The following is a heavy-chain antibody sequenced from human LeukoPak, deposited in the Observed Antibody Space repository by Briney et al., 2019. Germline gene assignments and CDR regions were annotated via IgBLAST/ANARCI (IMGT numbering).Heavy chain of an antibody. CDR3: LRFCSSTSCSADP. J-gene: IGHJ5*02. D-gene: IGHD2-2*01. CDR2: INAGNGNT. V-gene: IGHV1-3*01. CDR1: GYTFTSYG. Sequence: ASVKVSCKASGYTFTSYGISWVRQAPGQGLEWMGWINAGNGNTKYSQKFQGRVTITRDTSASTAYMELSSLRSEDTAVYYCLRFCSSTSCSADPWGQGTLVTVSS.